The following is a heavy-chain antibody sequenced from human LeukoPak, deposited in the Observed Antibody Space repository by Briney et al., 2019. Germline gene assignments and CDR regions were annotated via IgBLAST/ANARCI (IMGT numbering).Heavy chain of an antibody. CDR3: AREKLDTRGYVDY. CDR2: IKQDGTDK. J-gene: IGHJ4*02. CDR1: GFTFSTYW. Sequence: GGSLRLSCAGSGFTFSTYWMSWVRQAPGKGLDWVANIKQDGTDKYYVDSVKGRFTISRDNAKNLLYLQMNSLRAEDTAVYYCAREKLDTRGYVDYWGQGTLVTVSS. D-gene: IGHD3-22*01. V-gene: IGHV3-7*01.